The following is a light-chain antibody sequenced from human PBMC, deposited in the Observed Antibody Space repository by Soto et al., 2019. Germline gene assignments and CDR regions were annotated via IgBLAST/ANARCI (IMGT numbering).Light chain of an antibody. CDR2: DVS. Sequence: QSALTQPASVSGSPGQSITISCTGTSSDVGGYNYVSWYQQHPGKAPKLMIYDVSNRHSGVSNRFSGSKSGNTASLTISGLQAEDEDDYYCSSYTSSSPVVFGGGTKLTVL. J-gene: IGLJ2*01. CDR3: SSYTSSSPVV. V-gene: IGLV2-14*01. CDR1: SSDVGGYNY.